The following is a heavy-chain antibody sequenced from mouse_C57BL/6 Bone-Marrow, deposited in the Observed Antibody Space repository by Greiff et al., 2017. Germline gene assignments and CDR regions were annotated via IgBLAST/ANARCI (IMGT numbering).Heavy chain of an antibody. CDR2: IWCGGST. D-gene: IGHD4-1*01. CDR3: ALTGTYYFDY. J-gene: IGHJ2*01. Sequence: VQLQESGPGLVQPSQSLSITCTVSGFSLTSYGVHWVRQSPRKGLEWLGVIWCGGSTDYNAAFISRLSISKDNSKSQVFFKMNSLQADDTAIYYCALTGTYYFDYWGQGTTLTVSS. V-gene: IGHV2-2*01. CDR1: GFSLTSYG.